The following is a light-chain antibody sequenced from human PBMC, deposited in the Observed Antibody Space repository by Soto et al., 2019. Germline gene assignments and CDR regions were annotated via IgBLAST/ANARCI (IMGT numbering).Light chain of an antibody. CDR3: QQYNNGPQT. V-gene: IGKV3-15*01. CDR1: QSISRN. CDR2: RAS. J-gene: IGKJ1*01. Sequence: EIVLTQSPATLSVSPGERATLSRRASQSISRNLALYQQKPGQAPRLLVFRASTRATNIPARFSGSGSGTEFTLTIISLQPEDFALYYCQQYNNGPQTFGQGTKVDIK.